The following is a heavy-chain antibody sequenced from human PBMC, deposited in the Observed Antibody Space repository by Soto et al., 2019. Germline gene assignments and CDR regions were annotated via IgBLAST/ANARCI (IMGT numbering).Heavy chain of an antibody. J-gene: IGHJ6*03. V-gene: IGHV1-8*01. D-gene: IGHD2-15*01. CDR2: MNPNSGNT. CDR3: ARDVEETYYYYYMDV. Sequence: ASVKVSCKASGYTFTSYDINWVRQATGQGLEWMGWMNPNSGNTGYAQKFQGRVTMTRNTSISTAYMELSSLRSEDTAVYYCARDVEETYYYYYMDVWGKGTTVTVSS. CDR1: GYTFTSYD.